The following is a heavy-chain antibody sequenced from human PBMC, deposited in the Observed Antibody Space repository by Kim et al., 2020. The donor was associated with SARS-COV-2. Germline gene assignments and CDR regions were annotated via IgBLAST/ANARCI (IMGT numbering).Heavy chain of an antibody. J-gene: IGHJ4*02. CDR3: ARGAPGGY. D-gene: IGHD3-10*01. CDR2: SGST. Sequence: SGSTNYNPSLKSRVTISVDTSKNQFSLKLSSVTAADTAVYYCARGAPGGYWGQGTLVTVSS. V-gene: IGHV4-34*01.